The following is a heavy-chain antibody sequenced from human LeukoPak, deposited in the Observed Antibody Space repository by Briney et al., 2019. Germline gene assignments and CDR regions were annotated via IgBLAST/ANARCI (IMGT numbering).Heavy chain of an antibody. CDR3: ARDRVYYGSGSPGKLAVFDP. D-gene: IGHD3-10*01. Sequence: PGGSLRLSCAASGFTFSSFGMHWVRQAPGKGLEWVAFIRYGGSNKYYADSVKGRFTISRDNSKNTLYLQMNSLRAEDTAVYYCARDRVYYGSGSPGKLAVFDPWGQGTLVTVSS. CDR1: GFTFSSFG. J-gene: IGHJ5*02. CDR2: IRYGGSNK. V-gene: IGHV3-30*02.